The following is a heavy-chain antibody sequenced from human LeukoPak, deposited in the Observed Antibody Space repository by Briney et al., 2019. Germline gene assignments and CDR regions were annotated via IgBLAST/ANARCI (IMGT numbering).Heavy chain of an antibody. Sequence: NPSETLSLTCAVYGGSFSGYYLSWIRQPPGKGLEWIGEINHSGSTNYNPSLKSRVTISVDTSKNQFSLKLSSVTAADTAVYYCARFEKLSSGYYFDYWGQGTLVTVSS. D-gene: IGHD3-22*01. J-gene: IGHJ4*02. V-gene: IGHV4-34*01. CDR2: INHSGST. CDR1: GGSFSGYY. CDR3: ARFEKLSSGYYFDY.